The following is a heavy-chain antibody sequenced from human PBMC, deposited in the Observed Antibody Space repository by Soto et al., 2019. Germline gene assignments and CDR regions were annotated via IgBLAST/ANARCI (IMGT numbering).Heavy chain of an antibody. D-gene: IGHD3-16*01. J-gene: IGHJ4*02. CDR3: ARGVGSGGVSGGFDY. CDR2: VFPMFDVP. V-gene: IGHV1-69*19. CDR1: GGTFNTYA. Sequence: QVQLVQSGPEMKKPGSAVKVSCKASGGTFNTYAMNWVRQVPGQGLEWMGGVFPMFDVPRYAQKFQGRVTITADDSSTTADMDLSSLRFDDTGVYYCARGVGSGGVSGGFDYWGQGTLVSV.